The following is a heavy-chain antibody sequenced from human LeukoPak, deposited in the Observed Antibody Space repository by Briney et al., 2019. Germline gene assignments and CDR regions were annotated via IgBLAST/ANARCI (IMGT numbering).Heavy chain of an antibody. J-gene: IGHJ4*02. CDR1: GGAFSSYA. D-gene: IGHD2-15*01. CDR2: IIPILGTA. Sequence: ASVKVSCKASGGAFSSYAISWVRQAPGQGLEWMGRIIPILGTANYAQKFQGRVTITTDESTSTAYMELSSLRSEDTAVYYCARLEVDDCWGQGTLVTVSS. V-gene: IGHV1-69*11. CDR3: ARLEVDDC.